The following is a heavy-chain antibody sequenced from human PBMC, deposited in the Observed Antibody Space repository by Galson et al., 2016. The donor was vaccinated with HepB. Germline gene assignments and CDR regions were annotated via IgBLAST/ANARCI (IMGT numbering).Heavy chain of an antibody. Sequence: SVKVSCKASGYSATRNAINWLRQAPGQRPEWMGWINDGNGNTTYSQKFQGRVTSTRDTYPRTAHMELSSLRSEDTAVYYCARAYDFWSGAYFDAFDIWGQGTMVTVSS. CDR1: GYSATRNA. CDR2: INDGNGNT. J-gene: IGHJ3*02. CDR3: ARAYDFWSGAYFDAFDI. V-gene: IGHV1-3*01. D-gene: IGHD3-3*01.